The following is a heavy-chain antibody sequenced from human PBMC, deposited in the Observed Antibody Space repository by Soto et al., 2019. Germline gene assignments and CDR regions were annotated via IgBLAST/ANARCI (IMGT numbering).Heavy chain of an antibody. Sequence: EVQLVESGGGLVQPGGSLRVSCAASGFTFSGSWMHWVRQAPGKGLVWVSRINTAGSSTTYAYSVKGRFTISRDNAKNSLFLQMNSLRAEDTAVYYCAEGILGAEQFDYWGQGTLVSVSS. CDR1: GFTFSGSW. D-gene: IGHD6-25*01. J-gene: IGHJ4*02. CDR2: INTAGSST. CDR3: AEGILGAEQFDY. V-gene: IGHV3-74*01.